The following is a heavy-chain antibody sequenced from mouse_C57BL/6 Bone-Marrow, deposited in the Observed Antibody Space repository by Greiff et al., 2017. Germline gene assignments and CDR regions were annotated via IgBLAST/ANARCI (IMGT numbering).Heavy chain of an antibody. Sequence: QVQLQQPGAELVRPGSSVKLSCKASGYTFTSYWMHWVKQRPIQGLEWIGNIDPSDSETHYNQKFKDKDTLTVDKSSSTAYMQLSSLTSEDSAVYYCARRGPYYGSSYAMDYWGQGTSVTVSS. V-gene: IGHV1-52*01. CDR3: ARRGPYYGSSYAMDY. CDR1: GYTFTSYW. CDR2: IDPSDSET. D-gene: IGHD1-1*01. J-gene: IGHJ4*01.